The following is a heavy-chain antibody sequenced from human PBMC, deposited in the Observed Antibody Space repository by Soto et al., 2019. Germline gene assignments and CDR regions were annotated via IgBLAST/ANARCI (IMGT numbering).Heavy chain of an antibody. CDR1: GFTCISYW. V-gene: IGHV3-74*01. J-gene: IGHJ3*01. Sequence: PGGSLRLACAAAGFTCISYWMHWVRQAPGKGLVWVSRINNDGSNTNYADSVKGRFTTSRDNAKNTLYLQMNSLRAEDTAVYYCARNPRGGYRFDVWGQGTMVTVSS. CDR3: ARNPRGGYRFDV. CDR2: INNDGSNT. D-gene: IGHD3-22*01.